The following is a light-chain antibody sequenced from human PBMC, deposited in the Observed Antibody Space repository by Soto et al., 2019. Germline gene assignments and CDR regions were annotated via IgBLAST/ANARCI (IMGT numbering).Light chain of an antibody. Sequence: EIVMTQSPATLSVSPGERAILSCRASKSVGNNLAWYQQKPGQAPRLLIYSASTRATGIPARFSGSGSGTEFTLSISSLQSEDFAIYYCQQYNNWPPLTFGGGTKVEIK. CDR1: KSVGNN. J-gene: IGKJ4*01. CDR3: QQYNNWPPLT. CDR2: SAS. V-gene: IGKV3-15*01.